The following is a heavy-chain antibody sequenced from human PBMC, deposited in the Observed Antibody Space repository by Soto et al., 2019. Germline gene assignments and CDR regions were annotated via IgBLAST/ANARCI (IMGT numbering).Heavy chain of an antibody. CDR1: GGTFSSYA. CDR3: ARDLQSGSYYGMDV. J-gene: IGHJ6*02. CDR2: IIPIFGTA. V-gene: IGHV1-69*06. D-gene: IGHD4-4*01. Sequence: SVKVSCKASGGTFSSYAISWVRQAPGQGLEWMGGIIPIFGTANYAQKFQGRVTITADKSTSTAYMELSSLRSEDTAVYYCARDLQSGSYYGMDVWGQGTTVTVSS.